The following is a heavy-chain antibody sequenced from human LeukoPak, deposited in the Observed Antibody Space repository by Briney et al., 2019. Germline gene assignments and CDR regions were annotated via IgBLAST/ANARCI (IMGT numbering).Heavy chain of an antibody. CDR1: GGSISSSSYY. Sequence: PSETLSLTCTVSGGSISSSSYYWGWIRQPPGKGLEWIGSIYYSGSTYYNPSLKSRVTISVDTSKNQFSLKLSSVTAADTAVYYCARTVAGTNYYYMDVWGKGTMVTVSS. CDR3: ARTVAGTNYYYMDV. CDR2: IYYSGST. J-gene: IGHJ6*03. D-gene: IGHD6-19*01. V-gene: IGHV4-39*07.